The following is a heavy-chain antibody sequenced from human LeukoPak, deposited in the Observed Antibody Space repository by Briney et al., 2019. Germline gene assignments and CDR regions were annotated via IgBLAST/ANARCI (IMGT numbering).Heavy chain of an antibody. Sequence: HPGGSLRLSCAASGFTFSSYWMSWVRQAPGKGLEWVANIKQDGSEKYYVDSVKGRFTISRDNAKNSLYLQMNSLRAEDTAVYYCAKDSGIYSGYDLWTGRRDEFDYWGQGTLVTVSS. CDR3: AKDSGIYSGYDLWTGRRDEFDY. D-gene: IGHD5-12*01. CDR1: GFTFSSYW. V-gene: IGHV3-7*01. CDR2: IKQDGSEK. J-gene: IGHJ4*02.